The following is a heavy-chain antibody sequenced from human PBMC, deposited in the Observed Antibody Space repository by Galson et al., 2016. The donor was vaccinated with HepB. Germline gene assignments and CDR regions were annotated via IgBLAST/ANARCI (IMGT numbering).Heavy chain of an antibody. CDR2: VDRGGSGK. V-gene: IGHV3-7*01. CDR3: VSGYTSGG. D-gene: IGHD6-19*01. Sequence: SLRLSCAASGFVFSDFYLAWVRQVPGKGLEWVASVDRGGSGKYYVDSSKGRFTIFRDNDHNSVILQMSSLRVEDTALYYCVSGYTSGGWGQGTMVTVSS. J-gene: IGHJ3*01. CDR1: GFVFSDFY.